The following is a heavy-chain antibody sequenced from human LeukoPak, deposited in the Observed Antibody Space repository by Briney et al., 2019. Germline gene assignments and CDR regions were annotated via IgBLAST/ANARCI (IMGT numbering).Heavy chain of an antibody. V-gene: IGHV3-33*01. Sequence: WRSLRLSCAASGFSFSTYGMHWVRLGPGKGLEWVAVIWSDGSNKYYIESVKGRFTISRDNSNNTLYLQMNSLRAEDTAVYYCARDHRSLISGIDTHYYVIDVWGQGTTVTVSS. CDR2: IWSDGSNK. CDR1: GFSFSTYG. J-gene: IGHJ6*01. D-gene: IGHD1-26*01. CDR3: ARDHRSLISGIDTHYYVIDV.